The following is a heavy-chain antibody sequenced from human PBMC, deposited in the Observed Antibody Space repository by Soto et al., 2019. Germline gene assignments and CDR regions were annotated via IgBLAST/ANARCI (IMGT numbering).Heavy chain of an antibody. CDR2: MYYSGDT. D-gene: IGHD1-1*01. CDR1: GGSINNYY. J-gene: IGHJ6*02. CDR3: ARGDWNDYFYNGMDV. V-gene: IGHV4-59*01. Sequence: QVQLQESGPGLVKPSETLSLTCTVSGGSINNYYWVWLRQPPGEGLEWIGHMYYSGDTDYNPSLKSRVAISVDTSKNRFSLRLTSVTTADTAVYYCARGDWNDYFYNGMDVWGQGTKVIVSS.